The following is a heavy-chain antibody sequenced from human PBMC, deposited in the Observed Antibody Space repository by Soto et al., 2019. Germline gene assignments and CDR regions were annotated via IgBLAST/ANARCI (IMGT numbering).Heavy chain of an antibody. CDR2: INGRGTST. CDR1: GFSLSNYE. J-gene: IGHJ5*02. Sequence: PGGSLRISCTASGFSLSNYEMNWVRQAPGQGLQWVSYINGRGTSTYYADSVEGRFTISRDNAKNSLYLQMNSLRAEDTGVYYCARDRGAVAAWGQGTQVTVSS. D-gene: IGHD6-19*01. CDR3: ARDRGAVAA. V-gene: IGHV3-48*03.